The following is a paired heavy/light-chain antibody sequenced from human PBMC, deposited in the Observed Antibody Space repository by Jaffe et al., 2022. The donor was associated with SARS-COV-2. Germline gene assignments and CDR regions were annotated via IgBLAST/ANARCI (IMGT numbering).Heavy chain of an antibody. V-gene: IGHV3-49*03. D-gene: IGHD3-3*01. J-gene: IGHJ4*02. CDR3: ARSGDDYNFWLDY. Sequence: EVRLVESGGGLVQPGRSLRLSCTASGLTFPASAMSWFRQAPGKGLEWVGFIRGEYHDATPQYAASVRGRFAISRDDSKSIAYLQMNSLTTEDTGVYYCARSGDDYNFWLDYWGQGTLVTVSS. CDR1: GLTFPASA. CDR2: IRGEYHDATP.
Light chain of an antibody. CDR3: HQYFWSPLT. V-gene: IGKV4-1*01. J-gene: IGKJ4*01. CDR2: WAS. Sequence: DIVMTQSPDSLAVSLGERATINCKSSQSILNNSIKKSYLAWYQKKPGQPPKLLIYWASTRDSGVPDRFRGSGSGTDFTLTISSLQAEDVAVYYCHQYFWSPLTFGGGTKVEIK. CDR1: QSILNNSIKKSY.